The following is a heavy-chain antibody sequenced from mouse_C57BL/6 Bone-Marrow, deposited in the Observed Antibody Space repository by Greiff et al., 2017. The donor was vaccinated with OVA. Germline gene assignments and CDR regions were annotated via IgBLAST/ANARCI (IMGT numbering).Heavy chain of an antibody. CDR2: IYPRDGST. Sequence: VQLQQSGPELVKPGASVKLSCKASGYTFTSYDINWVKQRPGQGLEWIGWIYPRDGSTKYNEKFKGKATLTVDTSSSTAYMELHSLTSEDSAVYFGARRRAWDWFAYWGQGTLVTVSA. V-gene: IGHV1-85*01. CDR1: GYTFTSYD. J-gene: IGHJ3*01. D-gene: IGHD4-1*01. CDR3: ARRRAWDWFAY.